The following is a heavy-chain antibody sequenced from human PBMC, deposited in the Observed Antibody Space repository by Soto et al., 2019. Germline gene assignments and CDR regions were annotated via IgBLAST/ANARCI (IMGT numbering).Heavy chain of an antibody. J-gene: IGHJ4*02. Sequence: GGSLRLSCAASGFTVSSNHMSLVRQAPGKGLEWVSVIYSGGSTNYADSAKGRFTISRDNSKNTLYLQMNSLRAEDTAVYYCASWYHIDYWGQGTLVTVSS. CDR3: ASWYHIDY. CDR2: IYSGGST. D-gene: IGHD6-13*01. V-gene: IGHV3-66*01. CDR1: GFTVSSNH.